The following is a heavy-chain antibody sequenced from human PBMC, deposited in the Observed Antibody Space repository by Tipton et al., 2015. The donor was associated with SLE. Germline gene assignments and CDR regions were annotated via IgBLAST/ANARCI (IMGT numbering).Heavy chain of an antibody. D-gene: IGHD2-15*01. CDR1: GGSISSYY. CDR2: IYYSGST. V-gene: IGHV4-59*12. CDR3: AREGRYCSGGSCYPIWFDP. J-gene: IGHJ5*02. Sequence: TLSLTCTVSGGSISSYYWSWIRQPPGKGLEWIGYIYYSGSTNYNPSLKSRVTISVDTSKNQFSLKLNSVTAADTAVYYCAREGRYCSGGSCYPIWFDPWGQGTLVTVSS.